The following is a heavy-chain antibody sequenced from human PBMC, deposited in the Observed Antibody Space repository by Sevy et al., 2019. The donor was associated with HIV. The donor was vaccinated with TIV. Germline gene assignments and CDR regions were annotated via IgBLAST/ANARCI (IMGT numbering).Heavy chain of an antibody. CDR3: ARTDTGEYYYGMDV. CDR2: IYYSGST. V-gene: IGHV4-59*01. J-gene: IGHJ6*02. D-gene: IGHD3-10*01. Sequence: SETLSLTCTVPGGSISSYYWSWIRQPPGKGLEWIGYIYYSGSTNYNPSLKSRVTISVDTSKNQFSLKLSSVTAADTAVYYCARTDTGEYYYGMDVWGQGTTVTVSS. CDR1: GGSISSYY.